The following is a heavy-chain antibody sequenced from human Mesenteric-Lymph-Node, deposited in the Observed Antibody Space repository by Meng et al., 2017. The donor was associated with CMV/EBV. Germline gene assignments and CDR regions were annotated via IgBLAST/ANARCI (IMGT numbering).Heavy chain of an antibody. J-gene: IGHJ4*02. CDR3: ARDKTVAVAGKKFDY. CDR1: GFTFRSDA. Sequence: SGFTFRSDAMHWVRQAPGKGLEWVAVISYDGSNKYYADSVKGRFTISRDNSKNTLYLQMNSLRAEDTAVYYCARDKTVAVAGKKFDYWGQGTLVTVSS. D-gene: IGHD6-19*01. CDR2: ISYDGSNK. V-gene: IGHV3-30-3*01.